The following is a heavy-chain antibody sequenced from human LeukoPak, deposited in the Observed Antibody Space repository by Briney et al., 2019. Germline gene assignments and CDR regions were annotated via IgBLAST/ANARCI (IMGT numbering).Heavy chain of an antibody. CDR1: GYTFITYD. CDR2: MNPNSGNT. D-gene: IGHD6-13*01. V-gene: IGHV1-8*01. CDR3: AGGRPGYSSSWYGDY. J-gene: IGHJ4*02. Sequence: ASVKVSCKASGYTFITYDINWVRQATGQGLEWMGWMNPNSGNTGYAQKFQGRVTMTRNTSISTAYLELSSLRSEDTAVYYCAGGRPGYSSSWYGDYWGQGTLVTVSS.